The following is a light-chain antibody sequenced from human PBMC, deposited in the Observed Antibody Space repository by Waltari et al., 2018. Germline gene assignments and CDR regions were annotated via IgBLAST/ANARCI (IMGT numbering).Light chain of an antibody. J-gene: IGLJ3*02. CDR2: EVS. CDR1: SSDVGGYNY. V-gene: IGLV2-14*01. Sequence: QSALTQPASVSGSPGQSITISCTGTSSDVGGYNYVSWYQQHPGKAPKLMIYEVSNRPSGVFTRFSGSKSGNTASLTISGLQAEDEADYYCSSYTSSSTGVFGGGTKLTVL. CDR3: SSYTSSSTGV.